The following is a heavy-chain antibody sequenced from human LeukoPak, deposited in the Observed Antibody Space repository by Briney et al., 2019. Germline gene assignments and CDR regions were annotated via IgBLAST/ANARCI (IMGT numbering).Heavy chain of an antibody. CDR1: GYIFNTYW. D-gene: IGHD6-19*01. V-gene: IGHV5-51*01. CDR3: SRQRAGWYLPDY. J-gene: IGHJ4*02. CDR2: IYPDDSET. Sequence: GESLKISCQGSGYIFNTYWISWGRQLAGKGLECVGIIYPDDSETKYSPSFQVQVSISADKSINTAHLQWSSVKASDSGLYYCSRQRAGWYLPDYWGQGTLVTVSS.